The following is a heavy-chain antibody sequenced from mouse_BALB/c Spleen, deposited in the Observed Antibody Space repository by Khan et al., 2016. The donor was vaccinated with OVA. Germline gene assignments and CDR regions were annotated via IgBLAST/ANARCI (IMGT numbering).Heavy chain of an antibody. Sequence: VQLKQSGAELVRPGALVKLSCKASGFNIRDYYMHWMKQRPEQGLEWIGWIDPENGKTIYDPKFQGKASITADTSSNTTYLQLTSLTSEDTAVYYCARSGYFAWVAYWGQGTLVTVSA. J-gene: IGHJ3*01. CDR3: ARSGYFAWVAY. V-gene: IGHV14-1*02. CDR1: GFNIRDYY. CDR2: IDPENGKT.